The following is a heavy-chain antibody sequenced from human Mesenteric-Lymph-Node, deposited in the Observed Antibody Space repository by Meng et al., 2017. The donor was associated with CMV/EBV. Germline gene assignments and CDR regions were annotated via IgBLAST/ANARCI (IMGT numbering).Heavy chain of an antibody. D-gene: IGHD1-7*01. CDR3: ARGLNIITGTTVY. Sequence: GESLKISCAASGFTFSSYAMHWVRQAPGKGLEWVAVISYDGSNKYYADSVKGRFTISRDNSKNTLYLQMNSLRAEDTAVYYCARGLNIITGTTVYWGQGTLVTVSS. J-gene: IGHJ4*02. CDR2: ISYDGSNK. CDR1: GFTFSSYA. V-gene: IGHV3-30*04.